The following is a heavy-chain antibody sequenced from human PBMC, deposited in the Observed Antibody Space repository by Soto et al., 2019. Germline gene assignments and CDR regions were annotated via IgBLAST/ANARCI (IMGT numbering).Heavy chain of an antibody. J-gene: IGHJ4*02. D-gene: IGHD3-10*01. Sequence: ASVKVSCKASGYTFTSYGISWVRQAPGQGLEWMGWISAYNGNTNYAQKLQGRVTMTTDTSASTAYMELSSLRSDDTAVYYCARALGVLWFGEFTLLGIHYWGQGILVTVSS. V-gene: IGHV1-18*01. CDR3: ARALGVLWFGEFTLLGIHY. CDR1: GYTFTSYG. CDR2: ISAYNGNT.